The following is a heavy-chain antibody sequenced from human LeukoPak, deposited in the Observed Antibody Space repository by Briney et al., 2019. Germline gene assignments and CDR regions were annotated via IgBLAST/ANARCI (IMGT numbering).Heavy chain of an antibody. CDR3: AGTPTRDCSSTSCYQFDY. CDR2: XXPIFGTA. Sequence: SVKVSCKASGGTFSSYAISWVRQAPGQGLEWXXXXXPIFGTANYAQKFQGRVTITADKSTSTAYMELSSLRSEDTAVYYCAGTPTRDCSSTSCYQFDYWGQGTLVTVSS. CDR1: GGTFSSYA. D-gene: IGHD2-2*01. J-gene: IGHJ4*02. V-gene: IGHV1-69*06.